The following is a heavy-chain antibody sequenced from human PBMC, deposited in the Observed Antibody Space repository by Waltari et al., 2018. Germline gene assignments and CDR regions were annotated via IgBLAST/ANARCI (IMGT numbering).Heavy chain of an antibody. CDR3: ARDLRIAARDYYGMDV. CDR1: GGPISSYY. CDR2: IYYSGST. Sequence: QVQLQESGPGLVKPSETLSLTCTVSGGPISSYYWSWIRQPPGKGMEWIGYIYYSGSTNYNPSLKSRVTISVDTSKNQFSLKLSSVTAADTAVYYCARDLRIAARDYYGMDVWGQGTTVTVSS. D-gene: IGHD6-6*01. V-gene: IGHV4-59*01. J-gene: IGHJ6*02.